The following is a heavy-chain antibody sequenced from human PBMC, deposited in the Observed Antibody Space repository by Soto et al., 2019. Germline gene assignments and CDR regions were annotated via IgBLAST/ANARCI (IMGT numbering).Heavy chain of an antibody. CDR3: ARVGTVSLDY. J-gene: IGHJ4*02. D-gene: IGHD4-17*01. V-gene: IGHV4-4*02. Sequence: TLSLTCSVSGGSIGTGNWWSWVRQPPEKGLEWIGEIYHSGKTYYNPSLKSRVTISVDKSKNQFSLNLSSVTAADTAVYYCARVGTVSLDYWGQGTLVTVSS. CDR2: IYHSGKT. CDR1: GGSIGTGNW.